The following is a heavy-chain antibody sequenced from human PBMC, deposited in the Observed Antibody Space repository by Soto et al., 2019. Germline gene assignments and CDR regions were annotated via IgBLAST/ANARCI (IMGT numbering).Heavy chain of an antibody. Sequence: LRLSCAASGFTFSSYAMHWVRQAPGKGLEWVAVISYDGSNKYYADSVKGRFTISRDNSKNTLYLQMNSLRAEDTAVYYCASSSGARVYYGMDVWGQGTTVTVSS. CDR3: ASSSGARVYYGMDV. J-gene: IGHJ6*02. CDR2: ISYDGSNK. V-gene: IGHV3-30-3*01. D-gene: IGHD3-10*01. CDR1: GFTFSSYA.